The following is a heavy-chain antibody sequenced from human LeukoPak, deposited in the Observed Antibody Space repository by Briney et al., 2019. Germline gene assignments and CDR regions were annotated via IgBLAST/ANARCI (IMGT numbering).Heavy chain of an antibody. CDR2: IYYSENT. CDR3: ARSLEVEVAASWFDP. J-gene: IGHJ5*02. D-gene: IGHD2-15*01. CDR1: GGSIDSYY. Sequence: TSETLSLTCSVTGGSIDSYYWSWIRQSPGKGLEWIGYIYYSENTNYNPSLKSRVTISLDTSKKQFSLKMRSVTAADTAIYYCARSLEVEVAASWFDPWGQGTLVIVSS. V-gene: IGHV4-59*01.